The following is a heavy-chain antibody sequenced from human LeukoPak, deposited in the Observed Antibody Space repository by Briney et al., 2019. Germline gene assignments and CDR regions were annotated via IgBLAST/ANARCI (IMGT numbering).Heavy chain of an antibody. CDR2: ISGSGGSI. J-gene: IGHJ4*02. D-gene: IGHD3-3*01. CDR1: GFTFSSYA. CDR3: AKSPIFGVVTGY. V-gene: IGHV3-23*01. Sequence: GGSLRLSCAASGFTFSSYAMSWVRQAPGKGLEWVSAISGSGGSIYYADSVKGRFTISRDNSKNTLYLQMNSLRAEDTAVYYCAKSPIFGVVTGYWGQGTLVTVSS.